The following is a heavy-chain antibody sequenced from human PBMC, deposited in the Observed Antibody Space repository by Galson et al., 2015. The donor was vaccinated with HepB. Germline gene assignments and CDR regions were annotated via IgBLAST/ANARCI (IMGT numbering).Heavy chain of an antibody. J-gene: IGHJ6*02. CDR1: GYTFTGYY. CDR2: INPNSGGT. CDR3: ARIDCSSTSCYIPDPFSAVYYYYYGMDV. D-gene: IGHD2-2*02. Sequence: SVKVSCKASGYTFTGYYMHWVRQAPGQGLEWMGWINPNSGGTNYAQKFQGRATMTRDTSISTACMELSRLRSDDTAVYYCARIDCSSTSCYIPDPFSAVYYYYYGMDVWGQGTTVTVSS. V-gene: IGHV1-2*02.